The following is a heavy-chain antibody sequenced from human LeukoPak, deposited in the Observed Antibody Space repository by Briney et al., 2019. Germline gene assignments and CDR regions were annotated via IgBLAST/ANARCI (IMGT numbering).Heavy chain of an antibody. CDR1: GGSFSGYY. CDR2: INHSGST. V-gene: IGHV4-34*01. J-gene: IGHJ4*02. Sequence: PSETLSLTCAVYGGSFSGYYWSWIRQPPGKGLEWIGEINHSGSTNYNPSLKSRVTISVDTSKNQFSLKLSSVTAVDTAVYYCARRVRRGASMVRGVSYYFDYWGQGTLVTVSS. D-gene: IGHD3-10*01. CDR3: ARRVRRGASMVRGVSYYFDY.